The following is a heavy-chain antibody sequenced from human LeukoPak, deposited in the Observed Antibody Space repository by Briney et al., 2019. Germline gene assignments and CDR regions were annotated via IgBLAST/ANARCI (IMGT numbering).Heavy chain of an antibody. V-gene: IGHV4-34*01. CDR3: ARLYYSDSSGYYYLKVKEIVQDY. CDR1: GGSFCGYY. CDR2: IDHSGST. Sequence: SETLSLTCAVYGGSFCGYYWSWIRQPPGKGLEWIGEIDHSGSTNYNPSLKSRVTISLDTSKNQFSLKLSSVTAADTAVYYCARLYYSDSSGYYYLKVKEIVQDYWGQGTLVTVSS. J-gene: IGHJ4*02. D-gene: IGHD3-22*01.